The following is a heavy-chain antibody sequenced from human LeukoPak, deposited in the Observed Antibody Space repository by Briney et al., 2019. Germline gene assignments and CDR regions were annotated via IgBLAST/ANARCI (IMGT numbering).Heavy chain of an antibody. D-gene: IGHD3-22*01. CDR1: GFTFSSYS. CDR3: ARDFYYYDSSGYGY. Sequence: LGGSLRLSCAASGFTFSSYSVNWVRQAPGKGLEWVSYISSSSSTIYYADSVKGRFTISRDNAKNSLYLQMNSLRAEDTAVYYCARDFYYYDSSGYGYWGQGTLVTVSS. V-gene: IGHV3-48*04. CDR2: ISSSSSTI. J-gene: IGHJ4*02.